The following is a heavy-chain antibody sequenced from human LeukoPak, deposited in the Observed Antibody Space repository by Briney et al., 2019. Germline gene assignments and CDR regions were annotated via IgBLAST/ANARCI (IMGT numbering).Heavy chain of an antibody. J-gene: IGHJ3*02. D-gene: IGHD3-3*01. CDR1: GFTFSDYG. Sequence: GGSLRLSCAASGFTFSDYGMHWVRQAPGKGLEWVSGICWDGGKKYHADSVKGRFTISRDNSKNTLYLQMNSLRAEDTALYYCAKGGDRFFEHREAFDIWGQGTMVTVSS. CDR2: ICWDGGKK. V-gene: IGHV3-30*02. CDR3: AKGGDRFFEHREAFDI.